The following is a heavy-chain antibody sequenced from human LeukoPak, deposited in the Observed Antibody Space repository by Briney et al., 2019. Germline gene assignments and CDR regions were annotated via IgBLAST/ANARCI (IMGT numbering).Heavy chain of an antibody. J-gene: IGHJ5*02. CDR1: GGSISSYY. CDR2: IYYSGST. D-gene: IGHD6-13*01. CDR3: AREAAAAGNWFDP. Sequence: PSETLSLTCTVSGGSISSYYWSWIRQPPGKGLECIGYIYYSGSTNYNPSLKSRVTISVDTSKNQFSLKLSSVTAADTAVYYCAREAAAAGNWFDPWGQGTLVTVSS. V-gene: IGHV4-59*01.